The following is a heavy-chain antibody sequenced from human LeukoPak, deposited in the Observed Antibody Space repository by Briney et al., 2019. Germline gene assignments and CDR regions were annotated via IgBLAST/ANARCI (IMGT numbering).Heavy chain of an antibody. D-gene: IGHD3-16*01. CDR2: INQDGGEI. Sequence: PGGSLRLSCAASGFTFSSSWMTWVRQAPGKGLEWVASINQDGGEIHYVDSVKGRFTISGDNGKNSLYLQMNSLRPEDTALYYCAQGVMYYYYYMDVWGKGTTVTVSS. J-gene: IGHJ6*03. CDR1: GFTFSSSW. CDR3: AQGVMYYYYYMDV. V-gene: IGHV3-7*03.